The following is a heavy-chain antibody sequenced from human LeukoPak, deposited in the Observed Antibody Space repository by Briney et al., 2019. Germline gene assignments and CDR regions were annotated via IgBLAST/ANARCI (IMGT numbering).Heavy chain of an antibody. CDR3: ARGSNWFDP. CDR2: IYYSGTT. Sequence: SETLSLTCSVSAASISDYYWSWIRLPPGKGLEWIGYIYYSGTTNYNPSLKSRVTISKDPSKNQISPKLTSVTHADTAVYYCARGSNWFDPWGQGILVTVSS. CDR1: AASISDYY. J-gene: IGHJ5*02. D-gene: IGHD6-6*01. V-gene: IGHV4-59*01.